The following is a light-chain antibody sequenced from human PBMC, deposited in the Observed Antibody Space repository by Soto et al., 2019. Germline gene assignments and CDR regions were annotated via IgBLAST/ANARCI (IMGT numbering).Light chain of an antibody. V-gene: IGLV2-14*01. CDR3: SSSTSSSPPV. CDR2: DVS. J-gene: IGLJ1*01. Sequence: SVLTQPASVSGSPGQSITISCTGTSSDVGGYNYVSWYQQHPGKAPKLMIYDVSNRPSGVSNRFSGSKSGNTASLTISGLQAEDEADYYCSSSTSSSPPVFGTGTKVTVL. CDR1: SSDVGGYNY.